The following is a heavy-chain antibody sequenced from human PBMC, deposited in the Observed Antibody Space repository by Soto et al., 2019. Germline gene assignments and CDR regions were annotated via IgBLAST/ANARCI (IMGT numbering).Heavy chain of an antibody. J-gene: IGHJ4*02. CDR3: ARGPAGDKVDY. Sequence: PSETLSLTCTVSGGSINTAAYYWSWIRQPPGEDLEWIGHIYNSGTTYINPSLKSRVTISADTSKNQFSLKLTSVTAAGTALYYCARGPAGDKVDYWGQGTLVTVSS. CDR1: GGSINTAAYY. CDR2: IYNSGTT. D-gene: IGHD7-27*01. V-gene: IGHV4-30-4*08.